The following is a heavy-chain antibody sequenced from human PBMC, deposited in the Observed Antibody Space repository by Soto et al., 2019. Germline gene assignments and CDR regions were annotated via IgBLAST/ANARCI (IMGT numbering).Heavy chain of an antibody. CDR3: AGPPELTRIYYYYGMDV. J-gene: IGHJ6*02. D-gene: IGHD1-7*01. V-gene: IGHV1-69*13. Sequence: GASVKVSCKASGGTFSSYAISWVRQAPGQGLEWKGGIIPIFGTANYAQKFQGRVTITADESTSTAYMELSSLRSEDTAVYYCAGPPELTRIYYYYGMDVWGQGTTVTVSS. CDR2: IIPIFGTA. CDR1: GGTFSSYA.